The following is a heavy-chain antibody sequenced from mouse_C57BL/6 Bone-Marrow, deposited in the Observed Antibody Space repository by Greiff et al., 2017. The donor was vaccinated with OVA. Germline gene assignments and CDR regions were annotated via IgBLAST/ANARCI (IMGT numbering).Heavy chain of an antibody. CDR1: GFTFSDFY. Sequence: EVKLMESGGGLVQSGRSLRLSCATSGFTFSDFYMEWVRQAPGKGLEWIAASSNKANDYTTEYSASVKGRFSVSRDTSQSILYLQMIALRAEDTAMYYCARDDYYWYFDVWGTGTTVTVSS. J-gene: IGHJ1*03. V-gene: IGHV7-1*01. CDR3: ARDDYYWYFDV. CDR2: SSNKANDYTT.